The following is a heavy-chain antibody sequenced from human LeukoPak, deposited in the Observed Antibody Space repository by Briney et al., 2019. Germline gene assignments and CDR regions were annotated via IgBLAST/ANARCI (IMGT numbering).Heavy chain of an antibody. Sequence: GGSLRLSCAASGFTFSNCWMHWVRQAPGKGLVWVSRINSDGSSTHYADSVKGRFTISRDNAKNTLYLQMNSLRVDDTAVYYCARGGSGITYYYAMDVWGQGTTVTVSS. J-gene: IGHJ6*02. CDR3: ARGGSGITYYYAMDV. CDR2: INSDGSST. D-gene: IGHD3-10*01. V-gene: IGHV3-74*01. CDR1: GFTFSNCW.